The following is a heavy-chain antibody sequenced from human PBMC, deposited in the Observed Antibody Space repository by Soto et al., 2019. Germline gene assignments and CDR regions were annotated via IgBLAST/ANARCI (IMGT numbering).Heavy chain of an antibody. CDR2: INPSGGST. CDR3: AISLCYSCHCSSAPVARSYYYYGMDV. CDR1: GYTFTSYY. V-gene: IGHV1-46*03. Sequence: ASVKVSCKASGYTFTSYYMHWVRQAPGQGLEWMGIINPSGGSTSYAQKFQGRVTMTRDTSTSTVYMELSSLRSEDTAVYYCAISLCYSCHCSSAPVARSYYYYGMDVWGKGTTVTVSS. D-gene: IGHD6-19*01. J-gene: IGHJ6*04.